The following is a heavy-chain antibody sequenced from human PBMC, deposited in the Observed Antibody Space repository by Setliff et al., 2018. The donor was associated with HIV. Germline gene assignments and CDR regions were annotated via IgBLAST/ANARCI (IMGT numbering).Heavy chain of an antibody. V-gene: IGHV4-39*01. Sequence: PSETLSLTCTVSGGSISSSNYYWGWIRQPPGKGLEWIGSIHYSGSTHHNPSLESRVATSVDTYKNPFSLKLSSVTAADTAVYYCARIVRWELVATSTFFYYYMDVWGKGTTVTVSS. CDR3: ARIVRWELVATSTFFYYYMDV. J-gene: IGHJ6*03. D-gene: IGHD1-26*01. CDR1: GGSISSSNYY. CDR2: IHYSGST.